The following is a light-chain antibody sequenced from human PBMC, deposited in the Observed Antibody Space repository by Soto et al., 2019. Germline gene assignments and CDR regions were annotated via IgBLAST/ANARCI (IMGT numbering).Light chain of an antibody. CDR3: EQYNSYPLA. Sequence: DIQMTQSPSTLSASVGDRVTITCRASQSISSWFAWYQQKPWKAPKLLMYKASTIESGVPSRFSGSGSGTEVTLTFSRRQPDDSATYSCEQYNSYPLAFGAGTKVEIK. CDR2: KAS. J-gene: IGKJ4*01. CDR1: QSISSW. V-gene: IGKV1-5*03.